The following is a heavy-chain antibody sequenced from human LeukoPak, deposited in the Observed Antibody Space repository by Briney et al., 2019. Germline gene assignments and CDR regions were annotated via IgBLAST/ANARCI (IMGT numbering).Heavy chain of an antibody. J-gene: IGHJ6*02. V-gene: IGHV4-59*08. CDR3: ARQSGGILTGLYYYYGMDV. CDR2: IYYSGST. CDR1: GGSISSYY. Sequence: SETLSLTCTVSGGSISSYYWSWIRQPPGKGLEWIGYIYYSGSTNYNPSLKSRVTISVDTSKNQFSLKLSSVTAADTAVYYCARQSGGILTGLYYYYGMDVWGQGTTVTVSS. D-gene: IGHD3-9*01.